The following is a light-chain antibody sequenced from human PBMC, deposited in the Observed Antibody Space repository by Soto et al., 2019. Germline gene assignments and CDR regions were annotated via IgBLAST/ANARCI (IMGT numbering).Light chain of an antibody. CDR1: SSNIGAGYD. CDR3: QSYDSSLSVVV. J-gene: IGLJ2*01. CDR2: GNS. V-gene: IGLV1-40*01. Sequence: QSVLTQPPSVSGAPGQRVTISCTGSSSNIGAGYDVHWYQQLPGTAPKLLIYGNSTRPSGVPDRFSGSKSGSSASLVITGLQAEDEADYYCQSYDSSLSVVVFGGGTQLTVL.